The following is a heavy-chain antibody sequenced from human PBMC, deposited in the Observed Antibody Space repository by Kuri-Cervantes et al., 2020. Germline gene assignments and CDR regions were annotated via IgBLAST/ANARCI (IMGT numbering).Heavy chain of an antibody. CDR2: ISTSGSYK. CDR1: EFSFSSFN. D-gene: IGHD2-15*01. V-gene: IGHV3-21*01. Sequence: GGSLRLSCAASEFSFSSFNMNWVRQAPGKGLEWVSSISTSGSYKYYADSVKGRFTISRDNAENSLHLQMNSLRAEDTAVYYCARGSRRYCSGGSCAYYYYMDVWGKGTTVTVSS. CDR3: ARGSRRYCSGGSCAYYYYMDV. J-gene: IGHJ6*03.